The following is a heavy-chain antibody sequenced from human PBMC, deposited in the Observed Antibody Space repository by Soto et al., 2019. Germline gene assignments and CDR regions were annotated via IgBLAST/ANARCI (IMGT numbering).Heavy chain of an antibody. V-gene: IGHV3-74*01. D-gene: IGHD3-10*01. Sequence: GSLRLSCAASGFTFDDYAMHWVRQVPGKGPEWVSRISDDGSRADYADSVKGRFTISRDNAKNTLYLEMHVLRADDTAVYYCTRGPRPSSVGTGAFWGQGTPVTVSS. CDR3: TRGPRPSSVGTGAF. CDR1: GFTFDDYA. CDR2: ISDDGSRA. J-gene: IGHJ4*02.